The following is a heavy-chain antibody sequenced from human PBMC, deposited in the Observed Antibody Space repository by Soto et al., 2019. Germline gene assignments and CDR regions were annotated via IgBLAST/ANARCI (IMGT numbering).Heavy chain of an antibody. CDR2: ISAKKGNT. J-gene: IGHJ6*02. CDR1: GYTFTSYG. CDR3: AREILSPDFYFHGMDV. Sequence: QGQLVQSGAEVKKPGASVKVSCKASGYTFTSYGISWVRQAPGQGLEWMGWISAKKGNTKYAQKFQGRVTMTTDTITGTAYMELRSLRSDDTAVYYCAREILSPDFYFHGMDVWGQGTTVTVSS. V-gene: IGHV1-18*04. D-gene: IGHD2-15*01.